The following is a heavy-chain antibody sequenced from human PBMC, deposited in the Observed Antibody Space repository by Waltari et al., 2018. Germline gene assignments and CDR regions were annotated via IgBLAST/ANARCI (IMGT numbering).Heavy chain of an antibody. CDR2: IDTSGDST. V-gene: IGHV1-46*01. J-gene: IGHJ5*02. CDR1: GYTSTSYY. Sequence: QVQLVQPGAEVKKPGASVKVSCKASGYTSTSYYLHWVRQAPGQGLEWMGVIDTSGDSTAYAQKFQGRVTMTRDTSTSTVYMELGSLRSEDTAVFYCARSGGSSWLDPWGLGTLVTVSS. D-gene: IGHD2-15*01. CDR3: ARSGGSSWLDP.